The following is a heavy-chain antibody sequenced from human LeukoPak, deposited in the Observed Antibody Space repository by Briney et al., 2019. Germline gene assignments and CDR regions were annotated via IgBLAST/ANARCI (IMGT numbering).Heavy chain of an antibody. CDR1: GFTFSSYS. V-gene: IGHV3-21*01. J-gene: IGHJ4*02. D-gene: IGHD6-13*01. CDR2: ISSSSSYI. Sequence: PGGSLRLSCAASGFTFSSYSMNWVRQGPGKGLELVSSISSSSSYIYYADSVKGRFTISRDNAKNSLYLQMNSLRAEDTAVYYCARDRAAGGGGFDYWGQGTLVTVSS. CDR3: ARDRAAGGGGFDY.